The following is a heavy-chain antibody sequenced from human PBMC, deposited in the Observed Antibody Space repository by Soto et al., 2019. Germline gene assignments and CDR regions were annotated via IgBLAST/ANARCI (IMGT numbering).Heavy chain of an antibody. CDR1: GFTFSSYA. CDR3: AKDWVKWELLPYYFDY. D-gene: IGHD1-26*01. V-gene: IGHV3-23*01. J-gene: IGHJ4*02. Sequence: PGGSLRLSCAASGFTFSSYAMSWVRQPPGKGPEWVSAISGSGGSTYYADSVKGRFTISRDNSKNTLYLQMNSLRAEDTAVYYCAKDWVKWELLPYYFDYWGQGTLVTVAS. CDR2: ISGSGGST.